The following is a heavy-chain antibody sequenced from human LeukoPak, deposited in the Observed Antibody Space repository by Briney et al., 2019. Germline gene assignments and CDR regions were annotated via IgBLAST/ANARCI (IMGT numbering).Heavy chain of an antibody. CDR2: ISGSGGST. CDR3: AKAYDSSGLNYFDF. CDR1: GFTFSSYA. D-gene: IGHD3-22*01. V-gene: IGHV3-23*01. J-gene: IGHJ4*02. Sequence: GGSLRLSCADSGFTFSSYAMSWVRQAPGKGLEWVSAISGSGGSTYYADSVKGRFTISRDNSKNTLYLQMNSLRAEDTAVYYCAKAYDSSGLNYFDFWGQGTLVTVSS.